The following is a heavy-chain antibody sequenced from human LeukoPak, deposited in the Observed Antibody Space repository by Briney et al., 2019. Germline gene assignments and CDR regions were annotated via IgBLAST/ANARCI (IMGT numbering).Heavy chain of an antibody. V-gene: IGHV3-23*01. CDR2: ISGNGVGT. Sequence: PGGSLRLSCAASGFTFNDYAMTWDRQAPGKGLEWVSTISGNGVGTYYADSVKGRFTISRDNSKNTLYLQMNSLRVEDTAIFYCAKDPRYSRSGFHYWFDYWGQGTRVTVSS. CDR1: GFTFNDYA. D-gene: IGHD3-22*01. CDR3: AKDPRYSRSGFHYWFDY. J-gene: IGHJ4*02.